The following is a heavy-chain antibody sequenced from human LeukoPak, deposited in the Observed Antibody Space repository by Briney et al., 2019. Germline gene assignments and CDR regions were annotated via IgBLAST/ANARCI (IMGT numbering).Heavy chain of an antibody. Sequence: PGGSLRLSCAASGFAFYNYAMNWVRQAPGKGPEWVSVILNSGGTTYYADSVKGRFTISRDDSKNTLYLQMNSLRAEDTAVYYCAKNLRGNGNDRVFDYWGQGTLVTVSS. CDR1: GFAFYNYA. CDR2: ILNSGGTT. J-gene: IGHJ4*02. D-gene: IGHD1-1*01. CDR3: AKNLRGNGNDRVFDY. V-gene: IGHV3-23*01.